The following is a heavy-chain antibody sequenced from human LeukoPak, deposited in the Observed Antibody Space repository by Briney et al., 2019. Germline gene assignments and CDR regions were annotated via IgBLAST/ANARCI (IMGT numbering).Heavy chain of an antibody. CDR2: ISWNSGSI. CDR1: GFTFDDYA. J-gene: IGHJ4*02. CDR3: ARDSVAAAGTDY. D-gene: IGHD6-13*01. Sequence: GRSLRLSCAASGFTFDDYAMHWVRQAPGKGLEWVSGISWNSGSIGYADSVKGRFTISRDNAKNSLYLQMNSLRAEDTAVYYCARDSVAAAGTDYWGQGTLVTVSS. V-gene: IGHV3-9*01.